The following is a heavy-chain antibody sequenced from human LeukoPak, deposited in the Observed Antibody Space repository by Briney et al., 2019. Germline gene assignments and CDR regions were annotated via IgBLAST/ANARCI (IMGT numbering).Heavy chain of an antibody. CDR3: ARERNGYNHDAFDI. CDR1: GFTFSSYA. Sequence: GRSLRLSCAASGFTFSSYAMHWVRQAPGKGLEWVAVISYDGSNKYYADSVKGRFTISRDNSKNTLYLQMNSLRAEDTAVYYCARERNGYNHDAFDIWGQGTLVTVSS. CDR2: ISYDGSNK. V-gene: IGHV3-30-3*01. J-gene: IGHJ3*02. D-gene: IGHD5-24*01.